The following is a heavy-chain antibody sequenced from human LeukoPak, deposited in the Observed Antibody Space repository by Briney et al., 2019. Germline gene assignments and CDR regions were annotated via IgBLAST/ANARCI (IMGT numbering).Heavy chain of an antibody. V-gene: IGHV3-23*01. Sequence: GGSLRLSCAASGFTFSGFAMSWVRRTPGKGLEWVSGISGSGDNTLYADSVKGRFTISRDNAKNSLYLQMNSLRAEDTAVYYCAREAGSSNAFDIWGQGTMVTVSS. CDR1: GFTFSGFA. D-gene: IGHD2-2*01. CDR3: AREAGSSNAFDI. CDR2: ISGSGDNT. J-gene: IGHJ3*02.